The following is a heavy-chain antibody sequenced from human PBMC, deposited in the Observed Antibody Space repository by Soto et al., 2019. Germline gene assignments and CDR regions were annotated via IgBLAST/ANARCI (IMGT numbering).Heavy chain of an antibody. CDR1: GGSISSSSYY. Sequence: SETLSLTCTVSGGSISSSSYYWGWIRQPPGKGLEWIGSIYYSGSTYYTPALKSRVTISVDTSKNQFSLKLSSVTAADTAVYYCARQPRILTGYSGHFDYWGQVTLVTVSS. CDR2: IYYSGST. D-gene: IGHD3-9*01. V-gene: IGHV4-39*01. CDR3: ARQPRILTGYSGHFDY. J-gene: IGHJ4*02.